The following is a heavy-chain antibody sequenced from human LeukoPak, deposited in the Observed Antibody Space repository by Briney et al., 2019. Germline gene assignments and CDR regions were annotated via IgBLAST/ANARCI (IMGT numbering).Heavy chain of an antibody. Sequence: PSETLSLTCTVSGGSISSYYWSWIRQPPGKGLEWIGEINHSGSTNYNPSLKSRVTISVDTSKNQFSLKLSSVTAADTAVYYCARRWFYYGSGSYYRNAFDIWGQGTMVTVSS. CDR3: ARRWFYYGSGSYYRNAFDI. V-gene: IGHV4-34*01. J-gene: IGHJ3*02. D-gene: IGHD3-10*01. CDR2: INHSGST. CDR1: GGSISSYY.